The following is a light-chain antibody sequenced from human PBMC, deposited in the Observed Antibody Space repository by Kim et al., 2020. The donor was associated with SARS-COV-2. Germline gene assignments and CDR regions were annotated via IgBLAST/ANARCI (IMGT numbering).Light chain of an antibody. J-gene: IGKJ2*01. V-gene: IGKV1-5*01. CDR2: DAS. CDR1: QGTHIW. CDR3: QQCRTFPYT. Sequence: DIQMTQFPSTLPASVGDRVTITCRASQGTHIWLAWYQQKPGKAPKLLINDASRLERGVPSRFSGSGSGTEFTLTIASLQPDDFATCYCQQCRTFPYTFGRGTKLEI.